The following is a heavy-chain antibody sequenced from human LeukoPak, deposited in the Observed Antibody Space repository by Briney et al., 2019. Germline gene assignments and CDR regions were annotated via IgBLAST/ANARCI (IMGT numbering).Heavy chain of an antibody. CDR2: IYYSGNT. Sequence: SETLSLTCTVSGGSISSYYWSWIRQPPGKGLEWIGYIYYSGNTNYNPSLKSRVTISVDTSKNQFSLKLSSVTAADTAVYYCARGSERFDPWGQGTLVPVSS. CDR3: ARGSERFDP. D-gene: IGHD2-15*01. CDR1: GGSISSYY. J-gene: IGHJ5*02. V-gene: IGHV4-59*01.